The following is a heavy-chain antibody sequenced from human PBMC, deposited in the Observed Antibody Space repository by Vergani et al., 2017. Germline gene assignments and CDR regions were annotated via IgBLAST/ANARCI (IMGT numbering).Heavy chain of an antibody. Sequence: EVQLVESGGGLVQPGRSLRLSCTASGFTFGDYAMSWVRQAPGKGLEWVGFIRSKAYGGTTEYAASVKGRFTISRDDSKSIAYLQRNGLKTEDTAVHYCTRVVGRQLGPTIYGMDVWGQGSTVTVSS. J-gene: IGHJ6*02. D-gene: IGHD1-1*01. CDR1: GFTFGDYA. CDR2: IRSKAYGGTT. CDR3: TRVVGRQLGPTIYGMDV. V-gene: IGHV3-49*04.